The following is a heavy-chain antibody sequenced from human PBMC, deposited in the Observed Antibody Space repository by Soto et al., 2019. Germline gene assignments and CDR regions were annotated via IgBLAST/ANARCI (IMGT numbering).Heavy chain of an antibody. V-gene: IGHV3-33*01. CDR2: ISNDENIK. CDR3: ARGLRSVLDY. D-gene: IGHD6-6*01. J-gene: IGHJ4*02. Sequence: PGGSLRLSCVASGFTFRNFGMHWVRQAPGKGLEWVAVISNDENIKQYADSVRGRFAIARDNSKNTLYLQVTSLRAEDTAISYCARGLRSVLDYWGQGALVTVSS. CDR1: GFTFRNFG.